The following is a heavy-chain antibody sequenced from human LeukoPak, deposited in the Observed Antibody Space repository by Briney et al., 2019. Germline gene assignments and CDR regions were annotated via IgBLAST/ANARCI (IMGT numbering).Heavy chain of an antibody. CDR2: ISHDGGNK. D-gene: IGHD3-10*01. J-gene: IGHJ4*02. CDR3: GRGINPGSYYNIVY. CDR1: GFSFSTYA. Sequence: GRSLRLSCAASGFSFSTYAIHWVRQAPGKGLEWVAVISHDGGNKYHADSVKGRFTISRDNSENTLYLQMNSLRPEDTAVYYCGRGINPGSYYNIVYWGQGTLVTVSS. V-gene: IGHV3-30*04.